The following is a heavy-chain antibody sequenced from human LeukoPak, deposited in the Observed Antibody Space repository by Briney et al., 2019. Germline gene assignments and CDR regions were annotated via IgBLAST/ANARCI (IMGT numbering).Heavy chain of an antibody. Sequence: GRSLRLSCAASGFTFSSYGMHWVRQAPGKGLEWVAVISYDGSNKYYADSVKGRFTISRDNSKNTLYLQMNSLRAEDTAVYYCAKEWGLWFGELLPFDYWGQGTLVTVSS. V-gene: IGHV3-30*18. D-gene: IGHD3-10*01. CDR2: ISYDGSNK. CDR1: GFTFSSYG. J-gene: IGHJ4*02. CDR3: AKEWGLWFGELLPFDY.